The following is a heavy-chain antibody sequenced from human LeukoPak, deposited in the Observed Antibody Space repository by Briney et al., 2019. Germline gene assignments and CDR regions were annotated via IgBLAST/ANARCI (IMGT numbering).Heavy chain of an antibody. D-gene: IGHD1-1*01. J-gene: IGHJ4*02. CDR1: GFTFTNYA. Sequence: GGSLRLSCAVSGFTFTNYAMHWVRQTPGKGLEWVALISSDGSKNIYADPVKGRFTVSRDNSKNTLYLQMNSLRAEDTAVYYCVKGLVQTTMSYSVDYWGQGALVTVSS. V-gene: IGHV3-30*18. CDR3: VKGLVQTTMSYSVDY. CDR2: ISSDGSKN.